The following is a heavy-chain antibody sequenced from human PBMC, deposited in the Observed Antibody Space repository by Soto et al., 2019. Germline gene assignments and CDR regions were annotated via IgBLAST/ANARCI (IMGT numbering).Heavy chain of an antibody. Sequence: ASVKVSCKASGGTFSSYAISWVRQAPGQGLEWMGGIIPIFGTANYAQKFQGRVTITADKSTSTAYMELSSLRSEDTAAYYCARSESGTWIQLWFYWGQGTLVTVSS. CDR3: ARSESGTWIQLWFY. CDR2: IIPIFGTA. J-gene: IGHJ4*02. CDR1: GGTFSSYA. V-gene: IGHV1-69*06. D-gene: IGHD5-18*01.